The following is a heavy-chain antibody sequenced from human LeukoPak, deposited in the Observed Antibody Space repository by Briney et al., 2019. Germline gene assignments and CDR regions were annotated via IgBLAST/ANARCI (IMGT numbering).Heavy chain of an antibody. D-gene: IGHD1-1*01. CDR1: GFTFSSYA. Sequence: PGGSLRLSCAASGFTFSSYAMSWVRQAPGKGLEWVSAISGSGGSTYYADSVKGRFTISRGNSKNTLYLQMNSLRAEDTAVYYCAKDSGSWNDGDNWFDPWGQGTLVTVSS. CDR3: AKDSGSWNDGDNWFDP. J-gene: IGHJ5*02. V-gene: IGHV3-23*01. CDR2: ISGSGGST.